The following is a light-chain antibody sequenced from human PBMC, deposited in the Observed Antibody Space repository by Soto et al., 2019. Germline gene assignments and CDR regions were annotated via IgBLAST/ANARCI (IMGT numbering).Light chain of an antibody. Sequence: DIVMTQSPLSLPVTSGEPASISCRSSQSLLFSNGYNYLDWYLQKPGQSPQLLIYLGSDRASGVPDRFSGSGSGTDFTLKISRVEAEDVGVYYCMQSLQTPWTFGQGTKVEIK. CDR3: MQSLQTPWT. CDR1: QSLLFSNGYNY. J-gene: IGKJ1*01. V-gene: IGKV2-28*01. CDR2: LGS.